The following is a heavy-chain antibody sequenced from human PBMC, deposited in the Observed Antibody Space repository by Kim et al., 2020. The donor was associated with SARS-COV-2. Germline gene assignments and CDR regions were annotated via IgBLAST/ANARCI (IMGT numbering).Heavy chain of an antibody. Sequence: GGSLRLSCAASGFTFSAYAMTWVRQAPGKGLDCVSTISGDGVRVYYADSVKGRFTISRDNSKNTVYLQMHSLRAEDTAVYYCTKDGGWFGESSPDYWGQG. CDR2: ISGDGVRV. CDR3: TKDGGWFGESSPDY. J-gene: IGHJ4*02. D-gene: IGHD3-10*01. CDR1: GFTFSAYA. V-gene: IGHV3-23*01.